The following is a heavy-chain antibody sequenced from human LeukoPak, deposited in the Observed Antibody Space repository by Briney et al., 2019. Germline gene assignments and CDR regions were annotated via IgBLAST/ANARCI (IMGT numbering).Heavy chain of an antibody. V-gene: IGHV3-23*01. CDR3: AKDAYCDYVWGSYRPLYFDY. CDR1: GFTFSSYA. D-gene: IGHD3-16*02. Sequence: GGSLRLSCAASGFTFSSYAMSWVRQAPGKGLEWVSAISGSGGSTYYAGSVKGRFTISRDNSKNTLYLQMNSLRAEDTAVYYCAKDAYCDYVWGSYRPLYFDYWGQGTLVTVSS. CDR2: ISGSGGST. J-gene: IGHJ4*02.